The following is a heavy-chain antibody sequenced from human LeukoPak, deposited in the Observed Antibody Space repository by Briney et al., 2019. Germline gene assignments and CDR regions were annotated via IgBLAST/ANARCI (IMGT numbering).Heavy chain of an antibody. J-gene: IGHJ4*02. CDR1: GGSISSYY. Sequence: SETLSLTCTVSGGSISSYYWSWIRQPPGKGLEWIGYIYYSGSTYYNPSLKSRVTISVDTSKNQFSLKLSSVTAADTAVYYCARRPTYYYDSSGYYSGYFDYWGQGTLVTVSS. D-gene: IGHD3-22*01. CDR2: IYYSGST. CDR3: ARRPTYYYDSSGYYSGYFDY. V-gene: IGHV4-59*04.